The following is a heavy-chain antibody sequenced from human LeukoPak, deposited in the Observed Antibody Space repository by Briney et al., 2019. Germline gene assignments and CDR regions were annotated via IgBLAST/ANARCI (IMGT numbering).Heavy chain of an antibody. CDR1: GFTFSASA. D-gene: IGHD4-11*01. CDR2: IRSKANTCAT. CDR3: TRNWDYSDFFDY. V-gene: IGHV3-73*01. J-gene: IGHJ4*02. Sequence: GGSLKLSCAASGFTFSASAMHWVRQTSGKGLEWVGRIRSKANTCATAYAASVKGRFTISRDESKNTAYLEMNSLKIEDTAVYYCTRNWDYSDFFDYWGQGTLVTVSS.